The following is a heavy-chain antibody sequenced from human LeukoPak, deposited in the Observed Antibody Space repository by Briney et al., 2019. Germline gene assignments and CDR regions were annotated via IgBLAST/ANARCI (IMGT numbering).Heavy chain of an antibody. J-gene: IGHJ4*02. CDR2: IRNDGDVI. CDR3: AKDLGVTMVRGVIDY. D-gene: IGHD3-10*01. CDR1: GFTFSDFG. V-gene: IGHV3-30*02. Sequence: GGSLRLSCAASGFTFSDFGMQWVRQAPGKGLEWVAFIRNDGDVIYYPDSVKGRFTISRDNSKNTLYLQMNSLRAEDTAVYYCAKDLGVTMVRGVIDYWGQGTLVTVSS.